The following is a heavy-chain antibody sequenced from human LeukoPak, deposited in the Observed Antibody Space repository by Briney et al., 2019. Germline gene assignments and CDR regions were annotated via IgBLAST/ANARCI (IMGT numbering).Heavy chain of an antibody. Sequence: GESLKISCKASGYSFTTYWIGWLRQMPGKGLEWMGIIDHSDSDTRYTPSFQGQVTISADKSLTTAYLQWNSLKASDTALYYCARQTAMGRSGDYWGQGTLVTVSS. CDR1: GYSFTTYW. V-gene: IGHV5-51*01. J-gene: IGHJ4*02. CDR3: ARQTAMGRSGDY. CDR2: IDHSDSDT. D-gene: IGHD5-18*01.